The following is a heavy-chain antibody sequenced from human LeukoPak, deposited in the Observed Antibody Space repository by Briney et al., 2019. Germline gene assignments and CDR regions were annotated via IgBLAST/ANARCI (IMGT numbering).Heavy chain of an antibody. CDR1: GFTFNTHA. J-gene: IGHJ4*02. CDR2: ITSSVRTP. D-gene: IGHD3-10*01. CDR3: AKDRPNFYETSGSYYKMKGDF. Sequence: PGESLRLSCEASGFTFNTHAMSWVRQAPGKGLEWVASITSSVRTPFYTDSVRGRFIISRDNSKNTLYLQMNSLRGDDSAVYYCAKDRPNFYETSGSYYKMKGDFWGQGSLVTVSS. V-gene: IGHV3-23*01.